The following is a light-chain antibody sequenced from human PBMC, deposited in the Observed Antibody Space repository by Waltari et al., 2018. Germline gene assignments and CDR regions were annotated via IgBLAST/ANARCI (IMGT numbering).Light chain of an antibody. V-gene: IGLV2-14*03. CDR1: SSDVGGYTY. Sequence: QSALTQPASVSGSPGQSITISCTGTSSDVGGYTYVSWYQQHPGKAPKLMIYDVTTRPSGVSNRFSVSKSVNTASLTISGLQAEDEADYYCSSYTSSSTWVFGGGTKLTVL. CDR3: SSYTSSSTWV. J-gene: IGLJ3*02. CDR2: DVT.